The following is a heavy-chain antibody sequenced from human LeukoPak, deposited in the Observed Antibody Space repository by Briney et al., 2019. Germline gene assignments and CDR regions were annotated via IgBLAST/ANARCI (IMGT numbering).Heavy chain of an antibody. CDR3: ATLYSGYDFKLDY. CDR1: GYTLTELS. V-gene: IGHV1-24*01. Sequence: ASVKVSCKVSGYTLTELSMHWVRQAPGKGLEWMGGFDPEDGETIYAQKFQGRVTMTEDTSTDTAYMELSSLRSEDTAVYYCATLYSGYDFKLDYWGQGTRSPSPQ. D-gene: IGHD5-12*01. J-gene: IGHJ4*02. CDR2: FDPEDGET.